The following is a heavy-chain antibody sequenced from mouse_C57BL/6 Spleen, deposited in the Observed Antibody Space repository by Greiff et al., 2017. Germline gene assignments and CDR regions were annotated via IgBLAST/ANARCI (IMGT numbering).Heavy chain of an antibody. Sequence: QVQLQQSGAELVKPGASVKLSCKASGYTFTEYTIHWVKQRSGQGLEWIGWFYPGSGSIKYNEKFKDKATLTADKSSSTVYMELSRLTAEDSAVYFCARHEGRGSSYYYAMDYWGQGTSVTVSS. V-gene: IGHV1-62-2*01. CDR1: GYTFTEYT. D-gene: IGHD1-1*01. CDR3: ARHEGRGSSYYYAMDY. CDR2: FYPGSGSI. J-gene: IGHJ4*01.